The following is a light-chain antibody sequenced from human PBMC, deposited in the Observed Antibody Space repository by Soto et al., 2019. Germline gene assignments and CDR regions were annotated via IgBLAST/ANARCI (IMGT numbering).Light chain of an antibody. J-gene: IGKJ4*01. CDR3: QQYGTSSEAT. V-gene: IGKV3-20*01. CDR1: QSVRSTF. CDR2: GAS. Sequence: EIVLTQSPGTLSLSPGERATLSCRTSQSVRSTFVAWYQVKPDQAPRLLIYGASARATGIPDRFSGGGSGTDFTLTISRVEPEDFAVYYCQQYGTSSEATFGGGTKLDNK.